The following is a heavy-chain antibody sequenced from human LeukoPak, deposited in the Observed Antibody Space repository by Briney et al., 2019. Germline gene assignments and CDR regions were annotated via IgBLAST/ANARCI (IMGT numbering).Heavy chain of an antibody. CDR1: GGSVSSGSYY. J-gene: IGHJ5*02. D-gene: IGHD3-10*01. CDR3: ARDYYGSGSYYTGNWFDP. CDR2: IYYSGST. Sequence: SETLSLTCTVSGGSVSSGSYYWSWIRQPPGKGLEWIGYIYYSGSTNYNPSLKSRVTISVDTSKNQSSLKLSSVTAADTAVYYCARDYYGSGSYYTGNWFDPWGQGTLVTVSS. V-gene: IGHV4-61*01.